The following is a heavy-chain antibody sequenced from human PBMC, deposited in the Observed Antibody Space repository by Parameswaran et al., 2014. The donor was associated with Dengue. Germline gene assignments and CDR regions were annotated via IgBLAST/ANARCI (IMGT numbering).Heavy chain of an antibody. D-gene: IGHD5-12*01. J-gene: IGHJ4*02. CDR3: AREFSGYIVATIQTSHFDY. Sequence: WIRQSPSRGLEWLGRTYYRSKWYNDYAVSVKSRITINPDTSKNQFSLQLNSVTPEDTAVYYCAREFSGYIVATIQTSHFDYWGQGTLVTVSS. V-gene: IGHV6-1*01. CDR2: TYYRSKWYN.